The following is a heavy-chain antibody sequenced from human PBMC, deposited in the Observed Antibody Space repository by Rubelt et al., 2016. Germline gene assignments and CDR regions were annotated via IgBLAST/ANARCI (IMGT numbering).Heavy chain of an antibody. CDR3: ARTLRYSSGWSGGYYFDY. Sequence: IRQPPGKALEWLALIDWDDDKYYSTSLKTRLTISKDTSKNQVVLTMTIMDPVDTATYYCARTLRYSSGWSGGYYFDYWGQGTLVTVSS. D-gene: IGHD6-19*01. V-gene: IGHV2-70*01. CDR2: IDWDDDK. J-gene: IGHJ4*02.